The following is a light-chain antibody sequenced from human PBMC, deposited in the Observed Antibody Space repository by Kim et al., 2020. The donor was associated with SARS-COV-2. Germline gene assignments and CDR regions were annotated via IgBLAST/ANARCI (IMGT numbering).Light chain of an antibody. CDR2: EVS. V-gene: IGLV2-8*01. Sequence: GQSVTIACTGTSSDVGGYNHVTWYQQHPGKAPKLMIYEVSERPSGVPDRFSGSKSGNTASLTVSGLQVEDEADYYCSSFAGGGNYVFGSGTKVTVL. CDR1: SSDVGGYNH. J-gene: IGLJ1*01. CDR3: SSFAGGGNYV.